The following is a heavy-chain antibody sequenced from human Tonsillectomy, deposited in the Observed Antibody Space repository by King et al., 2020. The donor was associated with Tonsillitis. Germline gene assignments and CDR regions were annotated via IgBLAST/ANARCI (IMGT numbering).Heavy chain of an antibody. Sequence: EQMGRSGGGVVQPGRSLRLSCAASGFTFSSYGMHWVRQAPGKGLEWVAVRWYDGSNKYYADSVKGRFTISRDNSKNTLYLQMNSLRAEETAVYYCARDASLYEFWSGHHFYYYYYIDVWGEGTTVTVSS. CDR1: GFTFSSYG. CDR2: RWYDGSNK. V-gene: IGHV3-33*01. J-gene: IGHJ6*03. CDR3: ARDASLYEFWSGHHFYYYYYIDV. D-gene: IGHD3-3*01.